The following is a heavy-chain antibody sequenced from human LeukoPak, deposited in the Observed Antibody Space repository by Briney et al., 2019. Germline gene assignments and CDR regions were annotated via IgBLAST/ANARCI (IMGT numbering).Heavy chain of an antibody. CDR1: GFTFSSYA. D-gene: IGHD3-16*01. J-gene: IGHJ4*02. CDR2: LNGGGLGT. CDR3: ALGLRDSASSPFGS. V-gene: IGHV3-23*01. Sequence: PGGSLRLSCAASGFTFSSYAMSWVRQAPGKGLEWVTALNGGGLGTYRAESVKGRFIVSRDVSTNTLYLQMNNLRVEDTAVYFCALGLRDSASSPFGSWGQETLVTVSS.